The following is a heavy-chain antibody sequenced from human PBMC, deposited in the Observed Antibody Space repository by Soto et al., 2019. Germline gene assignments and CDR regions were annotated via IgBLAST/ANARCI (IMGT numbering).Heavy chain of an antibody. Sequence: QVQLVQSGAEAKKPGASVKVSCKASGYTFTSYYMHWVRLAPGQGLEWMGIINPDGGGTSYAQQFQGRVIMTRDTSTSTVYMEISSLRSADTAVYYCAVGGNYLGMDVWGQGTTVTVSS. CDR3: AVGGNYLGMDV. CDR2: INPDGGGT. CDR1: GYTFTSYY. V-gene: IGHV1-46*01. J-gene: IGHJ6*02.